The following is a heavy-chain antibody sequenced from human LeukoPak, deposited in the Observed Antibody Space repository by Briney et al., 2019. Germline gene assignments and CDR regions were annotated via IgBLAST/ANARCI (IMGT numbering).Heavy chain of an antibody. V-gene: IGHV3-53*01. J-gene: IGHJ6*02. Sequence: GGSLRLSCAASGFTFSSYWMSWVRQAPGKGLEWVSVIYSGGSTYYADSVKGRFTISRDNSKNTLYLQMNSLRAEDTAVYYCARARSHGAYGMDVWGQGTTVTVSS. CDR3: ARARSHGAYGMDV. CDR1: GFTFSSYW. D-gene: IGHD3-16*01. CDR2: IYSGGST.